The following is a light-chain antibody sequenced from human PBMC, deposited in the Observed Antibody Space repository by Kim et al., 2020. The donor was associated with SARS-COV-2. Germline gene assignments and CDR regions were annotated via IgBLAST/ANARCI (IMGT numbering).Light chain of an antibody. CDR2: DAS. V-gene: IGKV1-39*01. J-gene: IGKJ1*01. CDR1: QSIAHY. Sequence: GERVSITCRTSQSIAHYLNWYQKKPGKAPKLLIYDASTLPSGVPLRFSGTGSGTEFTLTIRSLQPDDAATYFCQVSFISPRTFSQGTKVDIK. CDR3: QVSFISPRT.